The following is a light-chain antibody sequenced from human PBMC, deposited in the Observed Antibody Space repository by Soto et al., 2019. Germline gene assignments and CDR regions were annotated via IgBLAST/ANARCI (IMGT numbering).Light chain of an antibody. Sequence: IVMTQSPDSLAVSLGERATINCKSSQSLLYSSNNKNYLAWYQQKPGQPPKLLIYWASTRASGVPARFSGSGSGTDFTLTISNLQAEDVAVYHCQQYHSNSELTFGGGTKVEIK. CDR3: QQYHSNSELT. J-gene: IGKJ4*01. V-gene: IGKV4-1*01. CDR1: QSLLYSSNNKNY. CDR2: WAS.